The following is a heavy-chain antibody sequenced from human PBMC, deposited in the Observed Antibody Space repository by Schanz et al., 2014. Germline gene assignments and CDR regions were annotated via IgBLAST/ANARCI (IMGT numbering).Heavy chain of an antibody. V-gene: IGHV3-23*04. CDR1: GFIFSNFA. CDR3: ARGRARQLVHWFDP. Sequence: EVQLVESGGGLVQPGGSLRLSCAASGFIFSNFAMEWVRQAPGKGLEWVSAISGSGAGTYYADSVKGRFTFSRDNSKNTLYLQMNSLRDEDTAMYYCARGRARQLVHWFDPWGQGTLVTVSS. D-gene: IGHD6-13*01. CDR2: ISGSGAGT. J-gene: IGHJ5*02.